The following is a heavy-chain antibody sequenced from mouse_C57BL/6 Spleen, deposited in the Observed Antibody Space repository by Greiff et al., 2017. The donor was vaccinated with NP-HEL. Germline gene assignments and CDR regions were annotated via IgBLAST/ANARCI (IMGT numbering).Heavy chain of an antibody. CDR3: ARETGTGGDY. D-gene: IGHD4-1*01. CDR1: GFTFTDYY. CDR2: IRNKANGYTT. J-gene: IGHJ2*01. Sequence: EVKLVESGGGLVQPGGSLSLSCAASGFTFTDYYMSWVRQPPGKALEWLGFIRNKANGYTTEYSASVKGRFTISRDNSQSILYLQRNALRAEDSATYYCARETGTGGDYWGQGTTLTVSS. V-gene: IGHV7-3*01.